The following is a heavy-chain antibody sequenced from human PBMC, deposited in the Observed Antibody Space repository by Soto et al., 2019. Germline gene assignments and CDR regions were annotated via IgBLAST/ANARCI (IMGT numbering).Heavy chain of an antibody. CDR1: GGTFSSYG. V-gene: IGHV1-69*12. CDR3: ARAVEQSYYYYGMDV. CDR2: IIPIFGTA. Sequence: QVQLVQSGAEVKKPGSSLKVSCKASGGTFSSYGISWVRQAPGQGLEWMGGIIPIFGTANYAQKFQGRVTITADESTSTAYMELSRLRSEDTAVYYCARAVEQSYYYYGMDVWGQGTTVTVSS. J-gene: IGHJ6*02.